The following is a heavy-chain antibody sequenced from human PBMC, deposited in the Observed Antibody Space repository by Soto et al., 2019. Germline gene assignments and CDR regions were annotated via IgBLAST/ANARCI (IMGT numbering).Heavy chain of an antibody. J-gene: IGHJ4*02. CDR1: GFTFSSHA. Sequence: EVQLLESGGGLVQPGDSLRLSCAASGFTFSSHAMSWVRQAPGKGLEWVSAVSGSAGSTYYADSVKGRFTISRDNSKNTLYLQVNSLRAEDTAIYYCAKEVGMAARDTRGDFDYWGQGTLVTVSS. V-gene: IGHV3-23*01. D-gene: IGHD6-13*01. CDR2: VSGSAGST. CDR3: AKEVGMAARDTRGDFDY.